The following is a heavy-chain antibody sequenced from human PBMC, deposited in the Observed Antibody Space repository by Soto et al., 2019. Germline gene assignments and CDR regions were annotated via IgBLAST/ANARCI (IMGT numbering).Heavy chain of an antibody. V-gene: IGHV3-21*06. Sequence: PGGSLRLSCAASRFLFSTYTINWVRQAPGKGLEWVSSINTRSTYIYYADSVKGRFTISRDNAKNSLYLQMNSLSADDTAVYYCATGDAEPHSWGQGT. CDR2: INTRSTYI. CDR3: ATGDAEPHS. CDR1: RFLFSTYT. D-gene: IGHD1-26*01. J-gene: IGHJ4*02.